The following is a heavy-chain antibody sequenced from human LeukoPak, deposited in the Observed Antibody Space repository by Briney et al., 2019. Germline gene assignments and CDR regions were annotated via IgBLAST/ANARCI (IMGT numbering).Heavy chain of an antibody. D-gene: IGHD4-17*01. V-gene: IGHV1-69*13. J-gene: IGHJ5*02. CDR2: IIPIFGTA. CDR3: ARDAPFTTVTSTGGFDP. Sequence: ASLKVSCKASGGTFSSYAISWVRQAPGQGLEWMGGIIPIFGTANYAQKFQGRVTITADESTSTAYMELSSLRSEDTAVYYCARDAPFTTVTSTGGFDPWGQGTLVAVSS. CDR1: GGTFSSYA.